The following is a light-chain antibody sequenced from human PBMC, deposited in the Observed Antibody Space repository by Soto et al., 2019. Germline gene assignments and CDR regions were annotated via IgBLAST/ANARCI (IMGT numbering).Light chain of an antibody. Sequence: QSALTQPASVSGSPGQSITISCTGTSSDVGGYNYVSWYQQHPGKAPKLMIYEVSNRPSGVSNRFFGSKSGNTASLTISGLQAEDEADYYCSSFTTDNTWVIGGGTKLTVL. J-gene: IGLJ3*02. V-gene: IGLV2-14*01. CDR1: SSDVGGYNY. CDR3: SSFTTDNTWV. CDR2: EVS.